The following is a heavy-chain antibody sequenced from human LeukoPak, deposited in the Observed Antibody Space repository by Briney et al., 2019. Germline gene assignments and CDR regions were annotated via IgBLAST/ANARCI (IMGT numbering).Heavy chain of an antibody. J-gene: IGHJ5*02. CDR2: IKQAGSEK. Sequence: GGSLRLSCAASGFTFSGYWMSWVRQAPGKGLEWVANIKQAGSEKYYVDSVKGRFTISRDNAKKSLYLQMNSLRAEDTAVYYCARVVMITFGGPEGFDLGGQGPLVRLST. CDR3: ARVVMITFGGPEGFDL. D-gene: IGHD3-16*01. CDR1: GFTFSGYW. V-gene: IGHV3-7*01.